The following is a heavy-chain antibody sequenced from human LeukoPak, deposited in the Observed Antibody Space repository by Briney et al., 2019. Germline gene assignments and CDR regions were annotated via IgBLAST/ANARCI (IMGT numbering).Heavy chain of an antibody. D-gene: IGHD4-17*01. Sequence: KLGESLKISCKGSGNSFTNYWIGWARQMPGKGLEWMGIVYPGDSESRYSPSFQGQVTFSVDKPISTAYLQWSSLKASDTAMYYCARQYGDYAFDIWGQGTMVTVSS. CDR1: GNSFTNYW. CDR3: ARQYGDYAFDI. J-gene: IGHJ3*02. V-gene: IGHV5-51*01. CDR2: VYPGDSES.